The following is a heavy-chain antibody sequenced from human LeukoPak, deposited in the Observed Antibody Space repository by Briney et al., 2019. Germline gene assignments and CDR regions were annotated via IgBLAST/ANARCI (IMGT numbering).Heavy chain of an antibody. CDR2: IIPIFGTV. D-gene: IGHD3-10*01. CDR3: ATESGYGSGSYQGY. V-gene: IGHV1-69*13. J-gene: IGHJ4*02. CDR1: GGTFSSYA. Sequence: SVKVSCKASGGTFSSYAISWVRQAPGQGLEWMGGIIPIFGTVNYAQKFQGRVTITADESTSTAYMELSSLRSEDTAVYYCATESGYGSGSYQGYWGQGTLVTVSS.